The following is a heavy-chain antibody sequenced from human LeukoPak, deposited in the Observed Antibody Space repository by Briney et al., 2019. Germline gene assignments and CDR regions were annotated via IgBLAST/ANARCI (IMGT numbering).Heavy chain of an antibody. Sequence: KASETLSFTCTVSGGSISSYYWSWIRQPPGKGLEWIGYIYTSGSTNYNPSLKSRVTISVDMSKNQFPLKLSSVTAADTAVYYCARHKFSGYSYGFLDYWGQGTLVTVSS. J-gene: IGHJ4*02. V-gene: IGHV4-4*09. CDR3: ARHKFSGYSYGFLDY. D-gene: IGHD5-18*01. CDR2: IYTSGST. CDR1: GGSISSYY.